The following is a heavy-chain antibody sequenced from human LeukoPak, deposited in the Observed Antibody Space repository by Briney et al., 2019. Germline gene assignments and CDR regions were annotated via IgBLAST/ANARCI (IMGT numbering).Heavy chain of an antibody. D-gene: IGHD6-19*01. CDR3: ARRSSGWLSSLDY. CDR2: IYYTGTT. CDR1: GGSISSGGYY. Sequence: SETLSLTCTVSGGSISSGGYYWGWIRQPPGKGLEWIGSIYYTGTTSYNPSLKSRVTVSVDTSKNQFSLELSSVTAADTAVYYCARRSSGWLSSLDYWGQGTLVAASS. J-gene: IGHJ4*02. V-gene: IGHV4-39*01.